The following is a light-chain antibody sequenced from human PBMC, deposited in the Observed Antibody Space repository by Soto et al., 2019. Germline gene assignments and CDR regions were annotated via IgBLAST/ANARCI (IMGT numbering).Light chain of an antibody. J-gene: IGKJ1*01. V-gene: IGKV3-15*01. CDR1: QSVRSN. Sequence: ITQSTDPPSVSPGERSTPLCRASQSVRSNLAWYQQKPGQSPRLLIYGTSNRATGIPDRISGSRSGTEFTLTISSLQSEDFGVYYCQQFDDWPTFGQG. CDR3: QQFDDWPT. CDR2: GTS.